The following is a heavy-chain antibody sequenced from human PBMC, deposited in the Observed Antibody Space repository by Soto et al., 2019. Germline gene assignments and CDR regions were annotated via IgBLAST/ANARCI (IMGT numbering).Heavy chain of an antibody. CDR3: ARDSPVWSGSYPPYFDY. D-gene: IGHD1-26*01. CDR1: GGTFSSYA. V-gene: IGHV1-69*12. J-gene: IGHJ4*02. Sequence: QVQLVQSGAEVKKPGSSVKVSCKASGGTFSSYAISWVRQAPGQGLEWMGVIIPIFGTANYAQKFQGRVTITADESTSTAFMELSSLRSEDTAVYYCARDSPVWSGSYPPYFDYWGQGTLVTVSS. CDR2: IIPIFGTA.